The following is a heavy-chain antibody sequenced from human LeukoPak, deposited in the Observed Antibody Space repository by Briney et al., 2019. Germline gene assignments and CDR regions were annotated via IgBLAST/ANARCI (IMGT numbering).Heavy chain of an antibody. CDR2: IYSTGRS. Sequence: PSETLSLTCTVSGGSISNYFWSWVRQPAGKGLEWIGRIYSTGRSDYNPSLKSRITMSVDTSKNQFSLKLSSVTAADTAVYYCARAYYYDSRYYYYYYYMDIWGKGTTVTVSS. D-gene: IGHD3-22*01. CDR3: ARAYYYDSRYYYYYYYMDI. V-gene: IGHV4-4*07. J-gene: IGHJ6*03. CDR1: GGSISNYF.